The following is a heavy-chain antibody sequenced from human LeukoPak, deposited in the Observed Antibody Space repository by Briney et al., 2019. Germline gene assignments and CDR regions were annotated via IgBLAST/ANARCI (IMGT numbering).Heavy chain of an antibody. CDR1: GDSISNGVKY. CDR2: IYHSGRS. V-gene: IGHV4-31*03. J-gene: IGHJ4*02. CDR3: ARDQVECTGGTCQSREGFDF. Sequence: SETLSLTCTVSGDSISNGVKYWSWIRQHPGRGLEWIGYIYHSGRSYHNPSLKSRITMSVDTSKNQFSLNLSSVTAAGTAVYYCARDQVECTGGTCQSREGFDFWGQGTLVTVSS. D-gene: IGHD2-8*02.